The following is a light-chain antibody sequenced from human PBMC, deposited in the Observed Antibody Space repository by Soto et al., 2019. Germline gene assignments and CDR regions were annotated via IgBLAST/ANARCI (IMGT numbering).Light chain of an antibody. CDR2: GAS. J-gene: IGKJ3*01. V-gene: IGKV3-20*01. Sequence: EFVLTQSPGTLSLSPGERATLSCRASQSVSSSYLAWYQQKPGQAPRLLIYGASSRATGIPDRFSGSGSGTDFTLTTSRLEPEDFAVYYCQQYGTSPFTFGPGTKVDI. CDR1: QSVSSSY. CDR3: QQYGTSPFT.